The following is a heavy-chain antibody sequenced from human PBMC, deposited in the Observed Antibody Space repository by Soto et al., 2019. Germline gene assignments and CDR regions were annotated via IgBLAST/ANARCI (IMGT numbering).Heavy chain of an antibody. CDR1: GFTFSSYA. J-gene: IGHJ4*02. CDR3: TKLQEASGLLPSYIDY. V-gene: IGHV3-23*01. CDR2: LSGSGGTT. Sequence: PGGSLRLSCAASGFTFSSYAMSWVRQAPWKGLEWVSGLSGSGGTTNYADSVKGRFAVSRDNSKNTLYLQMNTLRAEDTALYHYTKLQEASGLLPSYIDYWGQGTLVTVSS. D-gene: IGHD1-26*01.